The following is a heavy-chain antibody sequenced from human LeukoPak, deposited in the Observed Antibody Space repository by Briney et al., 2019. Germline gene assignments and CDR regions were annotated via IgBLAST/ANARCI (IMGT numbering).Heavy chain of an antibody. V-gene: IGHV1-46*01. CDR3: ARETSVTIFGVVTPSDYYMDV. J-gene: IGHJ6*03. D-gene: IGHD3-3*01. CDR2: INPSGGTT. Sequence: ASVKVSCKASGYTFTSYYMHWVRQAPGQGLEWMGIINPSGGTTNYAQKFQGRVTMTRDMSTNTVYMELSSLRSEDTAVYYCARETSVTIFGVVTPSDYYMDVWGKGTTVTVSS. CDR1: GYTFTSYY.